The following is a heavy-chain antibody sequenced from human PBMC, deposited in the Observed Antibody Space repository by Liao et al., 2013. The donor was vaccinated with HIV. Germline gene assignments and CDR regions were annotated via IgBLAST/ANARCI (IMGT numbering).Heavy chain of an antibody. V-gene: IGHV4-39*07. CDR3: ARVKISPNYYYYYMDV. CDR2: IYYSGST. D-gene: IGHD2-15*01. CDR1: GGSIFSSSYY. Sequence: QLQLQESGPGLVKSSETLSLTCSVSGGSIFSSSYYWGWIRQPPGKGLEWIGSIYYSGSTYYNPSLKSRVTISVDTSKNQFSLKLSSVTAADTAVYYCARVKISPNYYYYYMDVWGKGTTVTVSS. J-gene: IGHJ6*03.